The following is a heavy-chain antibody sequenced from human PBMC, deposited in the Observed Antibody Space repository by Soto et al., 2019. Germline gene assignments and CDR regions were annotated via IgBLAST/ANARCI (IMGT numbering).Heavy chain of an antibody. V-gene: IGHV1-69*01. D-gene: IGHD4-17*01. CDR2: FIPVFTTA. J-gene: IGHJ3*02. Sequence: QVQLVQSGAEVKTPGSSVKVSCKASGGSFSTDGISWVRQAPGQGLEWMGGFIPVFTTAKYAQKFQGRVSITADESTYTAYMELSSLRSECTAVYFCARDGVDVSRTTVRHGALDIWCQGTVVTVSS. CDR3: ARDGVDVSRTTVRHGALDI. CDR1: GGSFSTDG.